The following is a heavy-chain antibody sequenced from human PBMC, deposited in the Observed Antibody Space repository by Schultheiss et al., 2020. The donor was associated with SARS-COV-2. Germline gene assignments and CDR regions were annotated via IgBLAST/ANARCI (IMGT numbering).Heavy chain of an antibody. CDR1: GGTFSSYT. J-gene: IGHJ4*02. CDR3: ASRQRYDFWSGDIGFDY. D-gene: IGHD3-3*01. CDR2: IIPILGIA. V-gene: IGHV1-69*02. Sequence: SVKVSCKASGGTFSSYTISWVRQAPGQGLEWMGRIIPILGIANYAQKFQGRVTITADKSTSTAYMELSSLRSEDTAVYYCASRQRYDFWSGDIGFDYWGQGTLVTVSS.